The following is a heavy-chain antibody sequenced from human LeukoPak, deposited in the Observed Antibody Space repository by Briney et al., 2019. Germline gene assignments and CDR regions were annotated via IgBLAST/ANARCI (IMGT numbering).Heavy chain of an antibody. Sequence: GASLRLSCAASGFTFSSYAMSWVRQAPGKGLECVSAISVSGGSTYYADSVKGRFTISRDNSKNTLYLQMNSLRAEDTAVYYCAKDRDTYFDYWGQGTLVTVSS. CDR1: GFTFSSYA. CDR2: ISVSGGST. D-gene: IGHD3-10*01. CDR3: AKDRDTYFDY. V-gene: IGHV3-23*01. J-gene: IGHJ4*02.